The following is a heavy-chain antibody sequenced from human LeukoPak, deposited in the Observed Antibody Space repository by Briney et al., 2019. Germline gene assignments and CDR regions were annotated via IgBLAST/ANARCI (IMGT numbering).Heavy chain of an antibody. D-gene: IGHD3-10*01. CDR1: GGSVSSGSYY. CDR2: IYYSGST. J-gene: IGHJ5*02. CDR3: ARVVRYYGSGSFYIWFDP. Sequence: SETLSLTCTVSGGSVSSGSYYWSWIRQPPGKGLEWIGYIYYSGSTNYNPSLKSRVTISVDTSKNQFSLKLSSVTAADTAVYYCARVVRYYGSGSFYIWFDPWGQGTLVTVSS. V-gene: IGHV4-61*01.